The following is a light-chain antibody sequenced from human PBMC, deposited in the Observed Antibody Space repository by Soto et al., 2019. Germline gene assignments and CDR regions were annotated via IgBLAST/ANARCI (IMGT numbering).Light chain of an antibody. CDR3: QQYDNWPWT. V-gene: IGKV3-15*01. CDR1: QSISDT. CDR2: GAS. J-gene: IGKJ1*01. Sequence: EIVMTQSPATLSVSPGGRATLSCRASQSISDTLAWYQQKPGQAPRLLIHGASTRAPGFPARFSGSGSGTDVTITISSLQSEDGAVYEGQQYDNWPWTFGQGTKVDIK.